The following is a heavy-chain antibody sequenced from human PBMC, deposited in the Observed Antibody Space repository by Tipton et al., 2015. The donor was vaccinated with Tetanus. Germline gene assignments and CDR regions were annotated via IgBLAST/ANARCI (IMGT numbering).Heavy chain of an antibody. D-gene: IGHD1-14*01. V-gene: IGHV4-31*03. Sequence: TLSLTCTVSGGSISSGAYYWSWIRQHPGKGLEWIGYIYYSGSTLYNPSLKSRATISVDTSKNQFSLKLSSVTAADTAVYYCARTQPIGWYFDLWGRGTLLTVSS. CDR2: IYYSGST. CDR1: GGSISSGAYY. CDR3: ARTQPIGWYFDL. J-gene: IGHJ2*01.